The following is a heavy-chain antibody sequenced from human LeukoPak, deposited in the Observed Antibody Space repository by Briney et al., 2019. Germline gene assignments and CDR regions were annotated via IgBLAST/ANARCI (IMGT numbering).Heavy chain of an antibody. D-gene: IGHD6-25*01. CDR3: ARVLGSAYYYYMDV. CDR1: GYTFTSYV. V-gene: IGHV1-18*01. CDR2: ISAYNGNT. J-gene: IGHJ6*03. Sequence: GASVKVSCKASGYTFTSYVISWVRQAPGQGLEWMGWISAYNGNTNYAQKLQGRVTMTTDTSTSTAYMELRSLRSDDTAVYYCARVLGSAYYYYMDVWGKGTTVTVSS.